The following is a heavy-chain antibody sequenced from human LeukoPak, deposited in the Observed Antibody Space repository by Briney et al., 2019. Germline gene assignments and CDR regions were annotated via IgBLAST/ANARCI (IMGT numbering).Heavy chain of an antibody. CDR2: ISRRSSDI. CDR3: ARDGSTLIVDMPFDY. Sequence: GGSLRLSCAASGFTFLNYGMNWVRQAPGKGLEWVSFISRRSSDIYYADSLKGRFTISRDNAKNSLYLQMNSLRAEDTVVYYCARDGSTLIVDMPFDYWGQGTLVTVSS. J-gene: IGHJ4*02. D-gene: IGHD3-22*01. CDR1: GFTFLNYG. V-gene: IGHV3-21*01.